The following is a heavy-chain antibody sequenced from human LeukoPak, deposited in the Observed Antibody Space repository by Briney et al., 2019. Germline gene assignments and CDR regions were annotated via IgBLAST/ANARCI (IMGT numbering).Heavy chain of an antibody. J-gene: IGHJ5*02. CDR1: GFTFSSYE. V-gene: IGHV3-48*03. CDR3: ARQDITIFGVVRRYNWFDP. Sequence: EGSLRLSCAASGFTFSSYERNWVRQAPGKGLEWFSYISSSGSTIYYADSVKGRFTISRDNAKNSLYLQMNSLRAEDTAVYYCARQDITIFGVVRRYNWFDPWGQGTLVTVSS. D-gene: IGHD3-3*01. CDR2: ISSSGSTI.